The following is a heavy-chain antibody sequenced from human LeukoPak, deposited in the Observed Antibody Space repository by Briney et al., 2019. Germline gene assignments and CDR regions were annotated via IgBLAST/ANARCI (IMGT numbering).Heavy chain of an antibody. V-gene: IGHV3-7*01. D-gene: IGHD3-9*01. CDR2: IKQDGSDK. CDR3: ARDDYDILTGPRFDY. Sequence: GGSLRLSCAASGFTFTKYWMTWVRQAPGKGLEWVGNIKQDGSDKNYMDSVKGRFTISRDNSKNTLYLQMNSLRAEDTAVYYCARDDYDILTGPRFDYWGQGTLVTVSS. CDR1: GFTFTKYW. J-gene: IGHJ4*02.